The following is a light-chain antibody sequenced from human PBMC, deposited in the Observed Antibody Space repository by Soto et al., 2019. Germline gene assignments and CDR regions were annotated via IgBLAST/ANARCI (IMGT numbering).Light chain of an antibody. CDR1: QSVGSD. Sequence: EIVMTQSPATLSVSPGERATLSCRASQSVGSDLAWYQQKPGQAPRLVIHGASTRATGIPARFSGSGSGTEFTLTISSLQSEDFAVYYCQQFSSYPLTFGGGTKVDIK. V-gene: IGKV3-15*01. CDR2: GAS. CDR3: QQFSSYPLT. J-gene: IGKJ4*01.